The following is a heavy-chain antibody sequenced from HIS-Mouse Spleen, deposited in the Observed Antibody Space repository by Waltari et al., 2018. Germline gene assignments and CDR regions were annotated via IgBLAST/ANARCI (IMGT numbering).Heavy chain of an antibody. CDR2: IYYSGRP. CDR3: AREIPYSSSWYDWYFDL. J-gene: IGHJ2*01. V-gene: IGHV4-39*07. D-gene: IGHD6-13*01. CDR1: GGSISSSSYY. Sequence: QLQLQESGPGLVKPSETLSLTCTFSGGSISSSSYYWGWIRQPPGKGLEGIGSIYYSGRPYYNPSLKSRVTISVDTSKNHFSLKLSSVTAADTAVYYCAREIPYSSSWYDWYFDLWGRGTLVTVSS.